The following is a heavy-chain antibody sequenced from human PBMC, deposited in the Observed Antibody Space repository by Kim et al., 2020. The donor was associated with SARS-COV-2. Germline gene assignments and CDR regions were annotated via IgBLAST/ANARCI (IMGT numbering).Heavy chain of an antibody. Sequence: YAKRGKGRFTIPRDKSKNTLYLQMRGLRVEDTAVYFCAKDVFQWPHDFWGQGTLVTVSS. V-gene: IGHV3-23*01. CDR3: AKDVFQWPHDF. J-gene: IGHJ4*02. D-gene: IGHD2-8*01.